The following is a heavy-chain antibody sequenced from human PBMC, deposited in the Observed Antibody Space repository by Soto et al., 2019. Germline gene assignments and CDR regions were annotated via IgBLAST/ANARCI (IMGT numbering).Heavy chain of an antibody. CDR3: ARLAGYCSGGSCHSLDY. V-gene: IGHV4-31*03. CDR1: GGSICSGGYY. CDR2: IYYSGST. Sequence: SETLSLTCTVSGGSICSGGYYWRWIRQHPGKGLEWIGYIYYSGSTYYNPSLKSRVTISVDTSKNQFSLKLSSVTAADTAVYNCARLAGYCSGGSCHSLDYRGQGTLVTVSS. J-gene: IGHJ4*02. D-gene: IGHD2-15*01.